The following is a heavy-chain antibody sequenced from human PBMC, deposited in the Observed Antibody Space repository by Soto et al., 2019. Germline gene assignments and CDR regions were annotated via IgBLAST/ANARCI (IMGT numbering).Heavy chain of an antibody. J-gene: IGHJ6*02. CDR1: LCTFSSCA. CDR3: ARDLGYCSSTSCYTTFLYYYGMDV. Sequence: SVKVSCKPSLCTFSSCAISWVRQAPGEGLEWMGGIIPIFGTAKYAQKFQGRVTITADESTSTAYMELSSLRSEDTAVYYCARDLGYCSSTSCYTTFLYYYGMDVWGQGTTVTVSS. D-gene: IGHD2-2*02. V-gene: IGHV1-69*13. CDR2: IIPIFGTA.